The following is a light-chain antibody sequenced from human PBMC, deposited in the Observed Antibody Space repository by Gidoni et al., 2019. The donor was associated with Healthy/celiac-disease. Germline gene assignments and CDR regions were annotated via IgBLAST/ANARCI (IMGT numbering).Light chain of an antibody. Sequence: DIQMTQSPSTLSASVGDRVTITCRASQSISSWLAWYQQKPGKAPKLLIYKASSLESGVPSRFSGSGSWTEFPLTISSLQPDDFATYYCQQYGTFGQGTKVEIK. CDR3: QQYGT. V-gene: IGKV1-5*03. CDR2: KAS. CDR1: QSISSW. J-gene: IGKJ1*01.